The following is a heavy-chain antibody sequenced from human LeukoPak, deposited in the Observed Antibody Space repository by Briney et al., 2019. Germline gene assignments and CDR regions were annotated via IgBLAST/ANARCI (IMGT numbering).Heavy chain of an antibody. J-gene: IGHJ6*03. D-gene: IGHD1-26*01. CDR3: ARASVGAKGPYYYYMDV. CDR1: GGSISSYY. Sequence: KTSETLSLTCTVSGGSISSYYWSWIRQPPGKGLEWIGYIYYSGSTNYNPSLKSRVTISVDTSKNQFSLKLSSVTAADTAVYYCARASVGAKGPYYYYMDVWGKGTTVTVSS. V-gene: IGHV4-59*01. CDR2: IYYSGST.